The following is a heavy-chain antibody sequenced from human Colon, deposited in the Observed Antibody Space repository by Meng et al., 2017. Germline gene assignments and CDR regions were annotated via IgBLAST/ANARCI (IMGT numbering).Heavy chain of an antibody. Sequence: GGSLRLSCAASGFTFNSYEMCWVRQAPGTGLEWISYITGSGDTTHYADSVKGRFTTSRDKAQNLLYLQMNSLRAEDAAVYYCARETSGCGGDCYDLWGQGTLVTVSS. CDR3: ARETSGCGGDCYDL. J-gene: IGHJ5*02. CDR2: ITGSGDTT. D-gene: IGHD2-21*01. V-gene: IGHV3-48*03. CDR1: GFTFNSYE.